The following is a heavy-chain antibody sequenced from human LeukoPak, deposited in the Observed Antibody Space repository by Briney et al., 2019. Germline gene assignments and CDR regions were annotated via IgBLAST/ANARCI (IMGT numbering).Heavy chain of an antibody. V-gene: IGHV3-23*01. CDR3: AKGRSGYDYFDS. J-gene: IGHJ4*02. CDR1: GFAFRDYS. CDR2: ISISGVDT. Sequence: GGSLRLSCPTSGFAFRDYSMSWVRQAPGKGLEWVSSISISGVDTFYADSAKGRFTISRDNSKNTLFLQINSLRAEDTAVYYCAKGRSGYDYFDSWGQGTLVTVSS. D-gene: IGHD5-12*01.